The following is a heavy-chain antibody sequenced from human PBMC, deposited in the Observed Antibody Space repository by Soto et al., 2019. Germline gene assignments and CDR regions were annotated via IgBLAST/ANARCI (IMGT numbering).Heavy chain of an antibody. CDR1: GFTFSRFG. CDR3: AQDRAWSSADLDY. Sequence: QVQLVEAGGGVGQPGRSLRLSCAASGFTFSRFGMHWVRQVPGKGLEWVALISYDGSKKYYADSVKGRFTISRDKYKNTLYLQMNRLRVEDTAVYYCAQDRAWSSADLDYWGQGTLVTVSS. CDR2: ISYDGSKK. V-gene: IGHV3-30*18. D-gene: IGHD6-19*01. J-gene: IGHJ4*02.